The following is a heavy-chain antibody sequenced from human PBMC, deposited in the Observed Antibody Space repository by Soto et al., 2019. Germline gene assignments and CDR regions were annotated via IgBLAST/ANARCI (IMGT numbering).Heavy chain of an antibody. J-gene: IGHJ3*02. CDR2: IYYSGST. CDR1: GGSISSYY. Sequence: SETLSLTCTVSGGSISSYYWSWIRQPPGKGLEWIGYIYYSGSTNYNPSLKSRVTISVDTSKNQFSLKLSSVTAADTAVYYCARLWGDAFDIWGQGTMVTVSS. D-gene: IGHD3-16*01. V-gene: IGHV4-59*08. CDR3: ARLWGDAFDI.